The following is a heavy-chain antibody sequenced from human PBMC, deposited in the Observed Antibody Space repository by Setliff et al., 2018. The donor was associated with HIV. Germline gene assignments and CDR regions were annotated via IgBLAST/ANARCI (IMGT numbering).Heavy chain of an antibody. V-gene: IGHV4-59*11. CDR1: GDSIGSHY. CDR3: AGIIATPGIT. Sequence: PSETLSLTCTVSGDSIGSHYWSWIRQPPGKGLEWIGSIYYSGSTNYNPSLKSRVTMSVDASKNQFSLILSSVTAADTAVYYCAGIIATPGITWGQGTLVTVS. D-gene: IGHD6-13*01. CDR2: IYYSGST. J-gene: IGHJ1*01.